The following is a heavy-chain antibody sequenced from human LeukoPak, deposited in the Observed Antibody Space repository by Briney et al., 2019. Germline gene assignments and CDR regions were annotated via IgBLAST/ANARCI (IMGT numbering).Heavy chain of an antibody. J-gene: IGHJ4*02. CDR1: GYTFTGYY. V-gene: IGHV1-2*02. Sequence: GASVKVTCKASGYTFTGYYMHWVRQAPGQGLEWMGWINPNSGGTNYAQKFRGRVTMTRDTSISTAYMELSRLRSDDTAVYYCARVAVAEYYFDYWGQGTLVTVSS. CDR3: ARVAVAEYYFDY. D-gene: IGHD6-19*01. CDR2: INPNSGGT.